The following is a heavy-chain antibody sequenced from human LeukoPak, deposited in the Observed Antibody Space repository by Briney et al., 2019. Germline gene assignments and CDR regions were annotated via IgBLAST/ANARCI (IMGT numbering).Heavy chain of an antibody. D-gene: IGHD3-10*01. CDR1: GGSISSSSYY. Sequence: SETLSLTCTVSGGSISSSSYYWGWIRQPPGKGLEWIGSIYYSGSTYYNPSLKSRVTISVDTSKNQFSLKLSSVTAADTAVYYCASESLWFGELFGARTYYFDYWGQGTLVTVSS. CDR3: ASESLWFGELFGARTYYFDY. CDR2: IYYSGST. V-gene: IGHV4-39*07. J-gene: IGHJ4*02.